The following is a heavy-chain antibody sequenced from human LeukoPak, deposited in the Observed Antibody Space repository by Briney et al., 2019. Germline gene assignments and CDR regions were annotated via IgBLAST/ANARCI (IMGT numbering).Heavy chain of an antibody. CDR2: IYYSGST. CDR1: GGSISSYY. J-gene: IGHJ6*03. D-gene: IGHD2/OR15-2a*01. V-gene: IGHV4-59*01. Sequence: SETLSLTCTVSGGSISSYYWSWIRQPPGKGLEWIGYIYYSGSTNYNPSLKSRVTISVDTSKNQFSLKLSSVTAADTAVYYCARARNYFNDYMDVWGKGTTVTVSS. CDR3: ARARNYFNDYMDV.